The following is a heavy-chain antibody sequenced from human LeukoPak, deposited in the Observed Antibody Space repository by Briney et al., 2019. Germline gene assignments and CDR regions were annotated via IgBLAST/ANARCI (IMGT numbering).Heavy chain of an antibody. CDR3: ARDNSVGDNAWWFDP. J-gene: IGHJ5*02. Sequence: ASVKVSCKASGYTFTSYGISWVRQAPGQGLEWMGWISAYNGNTNYAQKLQGRVTMTTDTSTRTAYMELRSLRSDDTAVYYCARDNSVGDNAWWFDPWGQGTLVAVSS. D-gene: IGHD1-26*01. V-gene: IGHV1-18*01. CDR1: GYTFTSYG. CDR2: ISAYNGNT.